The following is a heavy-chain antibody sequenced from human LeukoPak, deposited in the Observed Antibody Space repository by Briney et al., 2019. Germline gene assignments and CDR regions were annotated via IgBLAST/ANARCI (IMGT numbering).Heavy chain of an antibody. Sequence: PSETLSLTCTVSGGSISSSNYYWGWIRQPPGKGLEWIGSIYYSGSTYYNPSLKGRVTISVGTSKNQFSLKLSSVTAADTAVYYCARRLSGPLDYWGQGTLVTVSS. D-gene: IGHD3-16*01. J-gene: IGHJ4*02. CDR2: IYYSGST. V-gene: IGHV4-39*01. CDR1: GGSISSSNYY. CDR3: ARRLSGPLDY.